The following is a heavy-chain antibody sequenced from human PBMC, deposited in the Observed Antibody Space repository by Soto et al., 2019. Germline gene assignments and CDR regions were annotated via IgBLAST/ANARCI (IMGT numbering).Heavy chain of an antibody. CDR3: ARGDRGGYYLRTKTSGMDV. CDR1: GGSISSGGYY. J-gene: IGHJ6*02. D-gene: IGHD3-22*01. CDR2: IYYSGST. Sequence: PSETLSLTCTVSGGSISSGGYYWSWIRQHPGKGLEWIGYIYYSGSTYYNPSLKSRVTISVDTSKNQFSLKLSSVTAADTAVYYCARGDRGGYYLRTKTSGMDVWGQGTTVTVSS. V-gene: IGHV4-31*03.